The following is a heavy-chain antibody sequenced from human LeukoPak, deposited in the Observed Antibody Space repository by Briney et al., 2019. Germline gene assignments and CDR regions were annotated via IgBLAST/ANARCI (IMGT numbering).Heavy chain of an antibody. Sequence: ASVKVSCKASGYTFTSYDVNWVRQATGQGLEWMGWMNPISGDTGYALKCQGRVTMSRNTSISTAYMELGSLRSEDTAVYYCARVPRRGERFDPWGQGTLVTVSS. D-gene: IGHD3-10*01. CDR1: GYTFTSYD. V-gene: IGHV1-8*01. CDR3: ARVPRRGERFDP. CDR2: MNPISGDT. J-gene: IGHJ5*02.